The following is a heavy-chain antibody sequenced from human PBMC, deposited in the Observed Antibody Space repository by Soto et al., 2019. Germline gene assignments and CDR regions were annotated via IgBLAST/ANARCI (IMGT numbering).Heavy chain of an antibody. Sequence: ASVKVSCKASGYTFTSYGISWVRQAPGQGLEWMGWISAYNGNTNYAQKLQGRVTMTTDTSTSTAYMELRSLRSDDTAVYYCARDLYCISTSCYTFVYYYYYGMDVWGQGTTVNVSS. J-gene: IGHJ6*02. V-gene: IGHV1-18*01. CDR3: ARDLYCISTSCYTFVYYYYYGMDV. CDR1: GYTFTSYG. CDR2: ISAYNGNT. D-gene: IGHD2-2*02.